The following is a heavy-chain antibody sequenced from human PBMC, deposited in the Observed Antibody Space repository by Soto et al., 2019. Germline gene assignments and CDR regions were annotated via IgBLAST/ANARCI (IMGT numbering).Heavy chain of an antibody. Sequence: SETLSLTCTVSGGTISSVGYFWSWIRHPPGNGLEWVGFVSYIGNTVSNPSLKCRLRISVDTSKNQISLELTSVPAADRAVYYCTRGLASCATGSCYAKWGSWGGGTMVTV. CDR1: GGTISSVGYF. CDR2: VSYIGNT. J-gene: IGHJ1*01. V-gene: IGHV4-30-4*01. CDR3: TRGLASCATGSCYAKWGS. D-gene: IGHD2-21*01.